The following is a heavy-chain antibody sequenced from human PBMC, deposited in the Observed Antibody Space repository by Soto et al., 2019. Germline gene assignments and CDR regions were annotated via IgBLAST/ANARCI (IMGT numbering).Heavy chain of an antibody. Sequence: EVQLLASGGGLVQPGGSLRLSCAASGFDFSDYAMNWVRQATGKGLEWVSGISANGGRTYYADSVKGRFSISRDNRDNALYLQMNSLRAEDTATYYCARTPLNSVLVPAAVLNRFDFWGLGTLVTVAS. CDR2: ISANGGRT. V-gene: IGHV3-23*01. J-gene: IGHJ4*02. D-gene: IGHD2-2*01. CDR3: ARTPLNSVLVPAAVLNRFDF. CDR1: GFDFSDYA.